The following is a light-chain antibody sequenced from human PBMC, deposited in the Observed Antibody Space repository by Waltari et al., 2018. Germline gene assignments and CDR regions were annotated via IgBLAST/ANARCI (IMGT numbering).Light chain of an antibody. CDR2: GAS. J-gene: IGKJ1*01. Sequence: EIVLTPSPGTLSLSPGERATLSCRASQRVSRSLAWYQQNPGRAPRLLIYGASNRATGIPDRFSGSGSGTDFSLIISRLEPEDFVVYYCQPYVSLPVTFGQGTKVEIK. CDR1: QRVSRS. V-gene: IGKV3-20*01. CDR3: QPYVSLPVT.